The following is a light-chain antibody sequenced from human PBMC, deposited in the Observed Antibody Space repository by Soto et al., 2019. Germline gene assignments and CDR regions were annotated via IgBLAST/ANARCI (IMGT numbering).Light chain of an antibody. Sequence: QSVLTQPPSASGTPGQRVTISCSGSSSNIGSNPVNWYHQLPGTAPNLLIYSDNQRPSGVPDRFSGSKSGTSASLAISGLQSEHEADYYCAAWDDSLKGVVFGGGTKLTVL. V-gene: IGLV1-44*01. J-gene: IGLJ2*01. CDR2: SDN. CDR1: SSNIGSNP. CDR3: AAWDDSLKGVV.